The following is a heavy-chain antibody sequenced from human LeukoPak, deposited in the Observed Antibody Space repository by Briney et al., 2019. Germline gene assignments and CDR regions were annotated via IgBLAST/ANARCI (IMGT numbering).Heavy chain of an antibody. CDR1: GFTFDDYG. V-gene: IGHV3-20*04. J-gene: IGHJ6*03. Sequence: GGSLRLSCAASGFTFDDYGMSWVRQAPGKGLEWVSGINWNGGSTGYADSVKGRFTISRDNAKNSLYLQMNSLRAEDTALYYCARQGYYTMDYYYYMDVWGKGTTVTVSS. CDR2: INWNGGST. CDR3: ARQGYYTMDYYYYMDV. D-gene: IGHD3-3*01.